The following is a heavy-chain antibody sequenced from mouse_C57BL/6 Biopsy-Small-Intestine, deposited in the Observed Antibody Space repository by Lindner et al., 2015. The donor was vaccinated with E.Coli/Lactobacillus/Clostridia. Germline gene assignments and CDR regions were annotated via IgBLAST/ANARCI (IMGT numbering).Heavy chain of an antibody. CDR2: ISSGSSTI. CDR3: ARRIFYDYDGAMGY. V-gene: IGHV5-17*01. J-gene: IGHJ4*01. D-gene: IGHD2-4*01. Sequence: VQLQESGGGLVKPGGSLKLSCAASGFTFSDYGMHWVRQAPEKGLEWVAYISSGSSTIYYADTVKGRFTISRDNAKSTLFLQMTSLRSEDTAMYYCARRIFYDYDGAMGYWGQGTSVTVSS. CDR1: GFTFSDYG.